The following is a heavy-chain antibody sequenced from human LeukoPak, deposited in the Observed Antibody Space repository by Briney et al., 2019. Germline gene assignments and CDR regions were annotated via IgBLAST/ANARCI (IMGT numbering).Heavy chain of an antibody. J-gene: IGHJ5*02. V-gene: IGHV1-18*01. D-gene: IGHD3-3*01. CDR1: GYTFTSYG. CDR3: ARDTPPYYDFWSGPIYNWFDP. Sequence: ASVKVSCKASGYTFTSYGISWVRQAPGQGLEWMGWISAYNGNTNYAQKLQGRVTMTTDTSTSTAYMELRSLRSDDTAVYYCARDTPPYYDFWSGPIYNWFDPWGQGTLVTVSS. CDR2: ISAYNGNT.